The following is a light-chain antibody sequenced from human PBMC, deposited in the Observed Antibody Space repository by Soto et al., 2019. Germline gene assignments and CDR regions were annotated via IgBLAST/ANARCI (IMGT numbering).Light chain of an antibody. J-gene: IGKJ1*01. Sequence: EIVMTQSPATLSVSPVERATLSCMASQSVSSDLAWYQQKPGQAPRLLLHGVSTRATGIPARLSGSGSGTEFTLTISSLQSEDFAVYYCQQYNIWPWTFGQGTKVDIK. CDR1: QSVSSD. V-gene: IGKV3-15*01. CDR2: GVS. CDR3: QQYNIWPWT.